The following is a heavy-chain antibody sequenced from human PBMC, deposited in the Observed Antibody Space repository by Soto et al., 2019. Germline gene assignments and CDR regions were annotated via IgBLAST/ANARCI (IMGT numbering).Heavy chain of an antibody. CDR2: ASYSGSP. CDR1: GGSIGSHY. CDR3: ARQWGGDY. Sequence: QVQLQESGPGLVKPSETLSLTCTVSGGSIGSHYWSWIRQPPGEGLEWIGRASYSGSPSYNPSLKSRGTISIDTSKTQFALKLTAVTAAGAAVYYCARQWGGDYWGQGILVTVSS. V-gene: IGHV4-59*08. D-gene: IGHD3-16*01. J-gene: IGHJ4*02.